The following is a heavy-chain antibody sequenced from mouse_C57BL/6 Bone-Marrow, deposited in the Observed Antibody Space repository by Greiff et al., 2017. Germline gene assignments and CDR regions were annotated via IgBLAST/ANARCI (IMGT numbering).Heavy chain of an antibody. CDR3: SRYYYGSTPFAY. Sequence: VKLVESGAELARPGASVKLSCKASGYTFTSSGISWVKQRTGQGLEWIGEIYPRSGNTYYNEKFTGKATLTAVQSSSTAYRELRSMTSEDSAVYFCSRYYYGSTPFAYWGQGTLVNVSA. CDR1: GYTFTSSG. J-gene: IGHJ3*01. CDR2: IYPRSGNT. D-gene: IGHD1-1*01. V-gene: IGHV1-81*01.